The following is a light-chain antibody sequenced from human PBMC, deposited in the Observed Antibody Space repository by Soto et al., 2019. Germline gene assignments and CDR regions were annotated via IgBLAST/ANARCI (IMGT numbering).Light chain of an antibody. CDR1: QSVSSSY. CDR3: QQRSNWPRLT. V-gene: IGKV3-11*01. J-gene: IGKJ4*01. Sequence: EIVLTQSPSTLSLSPGERATLSCRASQSVSSSYLAWYQQKPGQAPRLLIYDASNRATGIPARFSGSGSGTDFTLTISSLEPEDFAVYYCQQRSNWPRLTFGGGTKVDIK. CDR2: DAS.